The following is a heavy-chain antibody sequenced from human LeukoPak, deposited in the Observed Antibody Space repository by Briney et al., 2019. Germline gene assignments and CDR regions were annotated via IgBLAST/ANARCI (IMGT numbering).Heavy chain of an antibody. V-gene: IGHV4-59*01. CDR3: ARGYCSGGSCYPSVAY. J-gene: IGHJ4*02. Sequence: SETLSLTCTVPGGSISSYYWSWIRQPPGKGLEWIGYIYYSGSTNYNPSLKSRVTISVDTSKNQFSLKLSSVTAADTAVYYCARGYCSGGSCYPSVAYWGQGTLVTVSS. D-gene: IGHD2-15*01. CDR2: IYYSGST. CDR1: GGSISSYY.